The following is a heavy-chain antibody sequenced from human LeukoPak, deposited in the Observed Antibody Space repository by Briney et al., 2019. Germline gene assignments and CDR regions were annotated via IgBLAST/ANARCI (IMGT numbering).Heavy chain of an antibody. V-gene: IGHV4-34*01. CDR2: INHSGST. Sequence: SETLSLTCAVYGGSFSGYYWSWIRQPPGKGLEWIGEINHSGSTNYNPSLKSRVTISEDTSKNQFSLKLSSVTAADTAVYYCARASRYNWNYWGQGTLVTVSS. CDR3: ARASRYNWNY. D-gene: IGHD1-20*01. J-gene: IGHJ4*02. CDR1: GGSFSGYY.